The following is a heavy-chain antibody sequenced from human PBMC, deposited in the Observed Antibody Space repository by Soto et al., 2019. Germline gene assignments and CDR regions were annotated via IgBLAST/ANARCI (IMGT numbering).Heavy chain of an antibody. CDR3: ARTRSFTLGFYYDGMDV. Sequence: GESLKISCQGSGYSFASYWIGWVRQMPGKDLEWLGFIYPGDSDTGYSPPFKGQAPISPDKSLRTAYLQWTSLKASDTALYYCARTRSFTLGFYYDGMDVWGQGTTVTVSS. CDR2: IYPGDSDT. J-gene: IGHJ6*02. D-gene: IGHD6-6*01. V-gene: IGHV5-51*01. CDR1: GYSFASYW.